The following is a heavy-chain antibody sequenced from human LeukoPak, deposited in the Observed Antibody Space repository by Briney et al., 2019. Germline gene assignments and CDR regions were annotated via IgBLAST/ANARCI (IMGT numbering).Heavy chain of an antibody. CDR1: GFTVSSNY. CDR3: ARGASRDDSGY. V-gene: IGHV3-66*01. CDR2: IYSGGST. Sequence: PGGSLRLSCAASGFTVSSNYMSWVRQAPGKGLEWVSVIYSGGSTYYADSVKGRFIISRDNSKNTLYLQMNSLRAEDTAVYYCARGASRDDSGYWGQGTLVTVSS. D-gene: IGHD5-24*01. J-gene: IGHJ4*02.